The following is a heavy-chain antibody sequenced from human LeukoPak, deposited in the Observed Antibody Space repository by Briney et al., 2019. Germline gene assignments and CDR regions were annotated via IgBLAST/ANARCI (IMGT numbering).Heavy chain of an antibody. J-gene: IGHJ4*02. Sequence: GESLRLSCAASGFTFSSYSMNWVRQAQGKGLEWVSSISSSSSYIYYADSAKGRFTISRDNAKNSLYLQMNSLRAEDTAVYYCARDLIVVVPAARSWGQGTLVTVSS. CDR2: ISSSSSYI. CDR1: GFTFSSYS. D-gene: IGHD2-2*01. CDR3: ARDLIVVVPAARS. V-gene: IGHV3-21*01.